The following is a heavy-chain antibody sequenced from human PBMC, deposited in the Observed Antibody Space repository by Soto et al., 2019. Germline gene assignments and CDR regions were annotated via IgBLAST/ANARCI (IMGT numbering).Heavy chain of an antibody. CDR2: ISSISSTI. CDR3: EKAPQVIFLEWLLTFDY. J-gene: IGHJ4*02. CDR1: SFGKNR. D-gene: IGHD3-3*01. V-gene: IGHV3-48*01. Sequence: SFGKNRNICGRRVTKKKLEWVSYISSISSTIDYAYSVNVRFTISRNNSKNSLYLQMNSLRAEDTDVYYCEKAPQVIFLEWLLTFDYWGQGTLVTVS.